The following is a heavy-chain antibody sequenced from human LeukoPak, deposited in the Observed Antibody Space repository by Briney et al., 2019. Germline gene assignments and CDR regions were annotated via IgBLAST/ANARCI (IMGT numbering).Heavy chain of an antibody. V-gene: IGHV1-2*02. Sequence: ASVKVSCKASGYIFTGYYTHWVRQAPGQGLEWMGWINLNSGGTNYAQKFQGRVTLTRDTSINTAYMELSRLKSDDTAVYYCASWADRNAPVAVFDYWGQGTLVAVSS. J-gene: IGHJ4*02. CDR3: ASWADRNAPVAVFDY. D-gene: IGHD2-21*01. CDR1: GYIFTGYY. CDR2: INLNSGGT.